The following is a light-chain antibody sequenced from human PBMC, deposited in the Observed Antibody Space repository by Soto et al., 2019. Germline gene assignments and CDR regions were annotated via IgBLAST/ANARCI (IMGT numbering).Light chain of an antibody. CDR1: NFNVKNNY. Sequence: QSVLTQPPSLSGTPGQRVTISCSGSNFNVKNNYVYWYQQFAGTAPKLLIYSNNRRPSGVPARFSGSKSGSSASLAISGLRPEYEADYYCASWDDSLSETVFGGGTQLTVL. V-gene: IGLV1-47*01. CDR3: ASWDDSLSETV. CDR2: SNN. J-gene: IGLJ7*01.